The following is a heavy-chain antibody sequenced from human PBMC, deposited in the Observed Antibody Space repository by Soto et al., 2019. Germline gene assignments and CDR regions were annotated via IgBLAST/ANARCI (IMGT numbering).Heavy chain of an antibody. CDR3: AKDRAVVVVAANPNYYYYYGMDV. D-gene: IGHD2-15*01. V-gene: IGHV3-30*18. J-gene: IGHJ6*02. Sequence: PGGSLRLSCAASGFTFSSYGMHWVRQAPGKGLEWVAVISYDGSNKYYADSVKGRFTIPRDNSKNTLYLQMNSLRAEDTAVYYCAKDRAVVVVAANPNYYYYYGMDVWGQGTTVTVSS. CDR1: GFTFSSYG. CDR2: ISYDGSNK.